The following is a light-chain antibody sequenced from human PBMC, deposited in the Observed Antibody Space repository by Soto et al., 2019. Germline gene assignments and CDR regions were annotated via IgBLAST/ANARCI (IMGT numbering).Light chain of an antibody. Sequence: EILLTQSPDTLSLSPGERATLSCRASQSVNNNYVAWYQQKSGQAPRLLIFAASSRATGIPGRFSGSGSGKDFPLTHRQLEPEGFGSYYCQQYGSSLSTFGQGTNLEIK. CDR2: AAS. J-gene: IGKJ2*01. V-gene: IGKV3-20*01. CDR1: QSVNNNY. CDR3: QQYGSSLST.